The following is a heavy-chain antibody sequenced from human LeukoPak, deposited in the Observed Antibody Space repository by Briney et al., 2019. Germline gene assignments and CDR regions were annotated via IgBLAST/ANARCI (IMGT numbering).Heavy chain of an antibody. CDR3: ARDQNYYDSSALGY. Sequence: GGSLRLSCAASGFTFSDYYMSWIRQAPGKGLEWVSYISSSGSTIYYADSVKGRFTISRDNAKNSLYLQMNSLRAEDTAVYYCARDQNYYDSSALGYWGQGTLVTVSS. D-gene: IGHD3-22*01. J-gene: IGHJ4*02. CDR1: GFTFSDYY. CDR2: ISSSGSTI. V-gene: IGHV3-11*04.